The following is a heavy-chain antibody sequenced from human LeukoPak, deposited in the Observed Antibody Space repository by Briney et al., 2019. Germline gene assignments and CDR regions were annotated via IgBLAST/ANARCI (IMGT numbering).Heavy chain of an antibody. CDR1: GGSITSYY. J-gene: IGHJ4*02. V-gene: IGHV4-59*01. CDR3: ARGGGITIFGVVPDY. Sequence: PSETLSLTCTVSGGSITSYYWSWIRQPPGKGLEWIGNIYFTGSTNYNPSLKSRVTISVDTSKNQFSLKLSSVTAADTAVYYCARGGGITIFGVVPDYWGQGTLVTVSS. D-gene: IGHD3-3*01. CDR2: IYFTGST.